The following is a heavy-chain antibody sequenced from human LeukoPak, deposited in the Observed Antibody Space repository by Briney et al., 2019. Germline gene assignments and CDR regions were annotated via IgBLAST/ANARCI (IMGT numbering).Heavy chain of an antibody. J-gene: IGHJ3*02. V-gene: IGHV4-34*01. CDR2: INHSGST. CDR1: GGSFSGYY. CDR3: AAYSSSGDAFDI. Sequence: PSETLSLTCAVYGGSFSGYYWSWIRQPPGKGLEWIGEINHSGSTNYNPSLKSRVTISVDTSKNQFSLKLISVTAADTAVYHCAAYSSSGDAFDIWGQGTMVTVSS. D-gene: IGHD6-13*01.